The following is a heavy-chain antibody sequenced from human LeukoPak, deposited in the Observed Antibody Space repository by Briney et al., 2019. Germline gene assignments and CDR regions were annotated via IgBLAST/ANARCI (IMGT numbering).Heavy chain of an antibody. CDR2: IKLDGSEK. CDR3: ARLGSSSWYYFDY. J-gene: IGHJ4*02. Sequence: PGGSLRLSCAASGFTFSNYAMSWVRQAPGKGLEWVANIKLDGSEKYYVDSVKGRFTISRDNSKNTLSLQMNSLRDEDTAVYYCARLGSSSWYYFDYWGQGTLVTVSS. V-gene: IGHV3-7*01. CDR1: GFTFSNYA. D-gene: IGHD6-13*01.